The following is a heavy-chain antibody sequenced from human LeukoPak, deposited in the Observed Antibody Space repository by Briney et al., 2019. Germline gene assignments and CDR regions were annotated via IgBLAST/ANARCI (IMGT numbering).Heavy chain of an antibody. CDR2: INHSGST. J-gene: IGHJ4*02. V-gene: IGHV4-34*01. CDR1: GGSFNGYY. Sequence: SETLSLTCAVYGGSFNGYYWSWIRQPPGKGLEWIGEINHSGSTNYNPSLKSRVTISVDTSKNQFSLKLSSVTAADTAVYYCARVPPEWLRGSYFDYWGQGTLVTVSS. CDR3: ARVPPEWLRGSYFDY. D-gene: IGHD5-12*01.